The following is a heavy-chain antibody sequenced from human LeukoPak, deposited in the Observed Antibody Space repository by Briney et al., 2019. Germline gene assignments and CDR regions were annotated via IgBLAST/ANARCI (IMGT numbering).Heavy chain of an antibody. V-gene: IGHV1-69*13. Sequence: SVTVSFTASGNSISNYAVSWVRQAPGQGFEWMGGIIPIFGTADYAQKFQGRVTITADQSTSATYMALSSLKSEDTATYYCTTRACHAGGCSSSFYYYYGLHFWGQGTTVSVSS. D-gene: IGHD3-16*01. CDR1: GNSISNYA. CDR2: IIPIFGTA. CDR3: TTRACHAGGCSSSFYYYYGLHF. J-gene: IGHJ6*02.